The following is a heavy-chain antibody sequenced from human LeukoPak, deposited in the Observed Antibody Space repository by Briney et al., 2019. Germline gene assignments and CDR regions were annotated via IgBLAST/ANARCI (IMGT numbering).Heavy chain of an antibody. Sequence: PSETLSLTCTVSGGSISDYYWSWIRQPPGKGLEWIGYLSNSGTTNQNPSLKSRVTMSVDMSKNQFSLKLSSVTAADTAVYYCARGSNWGDYWGQGSLVTVSS. J-gene: IGHJ4*02. D-gene: IGHD7-27*01. CDR3: ARGSNWGDY. CDR2: LSNSGTT. V-gene: IGHV4-59*12. CDR1: GGSISDYY.